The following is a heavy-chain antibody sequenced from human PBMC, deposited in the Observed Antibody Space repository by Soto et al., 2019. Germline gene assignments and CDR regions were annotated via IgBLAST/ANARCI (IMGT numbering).Heavy chain of an antibody. J-gene: IGHJ6*02. V-gene: IGHV5-51*01. Sequence: PGEALKIAWQASGYTFSKCWIAWVRQMPGKGLEYVGIVYNGDSETRYSPSFQGQVTISVDTSTSTAYMQWNSLKASESAMYYCARRLKYDSGSSTYYSAFYXWGRGTTFTVS. CDR2: VYNGDSET. CDR1: GYTFSKCW. D-gene: IGHD3-3*01. CDR3: ARRLKYDSGSSTYYSAFYX.